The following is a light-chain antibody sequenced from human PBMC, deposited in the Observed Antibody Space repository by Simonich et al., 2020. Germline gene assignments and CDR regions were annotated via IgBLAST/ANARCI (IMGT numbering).Light chain of an antibody. CDR3: SSYTSSSTWV. CDR1: SSDVGGYND. CDR2: DVS. V-gene: IGLV2-14*01. J-gene: IGLJ3*02. Sequence: QSALTQPPSVSGSPGQSITISCTGTSSDVGGYNDVSWYQQHPGKAPKHSIYDVSNLPSGVSNRFSVSKSGNTASLTISGLQAEDEADYYCSSYTSSSTWVFGGGTKLTVL.